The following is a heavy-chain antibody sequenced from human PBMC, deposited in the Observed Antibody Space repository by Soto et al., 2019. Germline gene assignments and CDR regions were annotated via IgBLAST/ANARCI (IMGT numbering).Heavy chain of an antibody. CDR3: ARNTMIVVEDYYGMDV. CDR1: GGSISSSNW. J-gene: IGHJ6*02. Sequence: QVQLQESGPGLVKPSGTLSLTCAVSGGSISSSNWWSWVRQPPGKGLEWIGEIYHSGSTNYNPSLQSRVTISVDKSKNQVSLKLSSVTAADTAVYYCARNTMIVVEDYYGMDVWGQGTTVTVSS. CDR2: IYHSGST. V-gene: IGHV4-4*02. D-gene: IGHD3-22*01.